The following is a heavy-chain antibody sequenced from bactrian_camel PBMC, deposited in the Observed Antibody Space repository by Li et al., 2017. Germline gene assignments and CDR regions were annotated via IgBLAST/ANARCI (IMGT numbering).Heavy chain of an antibody. CDR2: INRADTT. CDR1: TNILSTCG. Sequence: HVQLVESGGGSVQAGGSLRLSCAASTNILSTCGMAWFRQAPGKEREMVSRINRADTTVYADSVQGRFTISLDEAKNTAYLQMNSLNVGDTAMYYCASFPDPCSMSRIIWATYKGQGTQVTVS. D-gene: IGHD3*01. V-gene: IGHV3S53*01. J-gene: IGHJ4*01.